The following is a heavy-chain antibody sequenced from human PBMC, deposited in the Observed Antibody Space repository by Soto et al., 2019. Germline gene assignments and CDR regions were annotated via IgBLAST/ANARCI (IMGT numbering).Heavy chain of an antibody. Sequence: SETLSLTCSVFGASISSFNWNRVRQPAGKGPEWVGRLNIAGTINYNPSLKSRITMSMDTSKNQISLHLRSVTAADTAIYYCARDRGEYTSSWFWYFSHWGHGTLVTVSS. V-gene: IGHV4-4*07. CDR1: GASISSFN. J-gene: IGHJ2*01. D-gene: IGHD6-13*01. CDR3: ARDRGEYTSSWFWYFSH. CDR2: LNIAGTI.